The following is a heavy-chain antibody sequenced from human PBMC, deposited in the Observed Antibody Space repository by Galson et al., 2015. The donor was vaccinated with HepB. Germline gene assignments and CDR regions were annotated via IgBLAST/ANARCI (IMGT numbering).Heavy chain of an antibody. V-gene: IGHV1-58*02. CDR1: GFTFTSSA. D-gene: IGHD3-22*01. Sequence: SVKVSCKASGFTFTSSAMQWVRQARGQRLEWIGWIVVGSGNTNYAQKFQERVTITRDMSTSTAYMELSSLRSEDSAVYYCAAAIRYDSSGYPLDYWGQGTLATVSS. J-gene: IGHJ4*02. CDR3: AAAIRYDSSGYPLDY. CDR2: IVVGSGNT.